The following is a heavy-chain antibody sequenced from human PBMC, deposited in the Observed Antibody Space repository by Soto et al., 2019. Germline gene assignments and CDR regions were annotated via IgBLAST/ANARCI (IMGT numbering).Heavy chain of an antibody. V-gene: IGHV1-69*01. J-gene: IGHJ4*02. D-gene: IGHD6-13*01. CDR2: IIPIFGTA. CDR1: GGTFSSYA. CDR3: ASRLVAAGFFDY. Sequence: QVQLVQSGAEVKKPGSSVKVSCKASGGTFSSYAISWVRQAPGQGLEWMGGIIPIFGTANYAQKFQGRVTITADDSTSAAKKVVSRLRDEDAGVYYCASRLVAAGFFDYWGQGTLVTVSS.